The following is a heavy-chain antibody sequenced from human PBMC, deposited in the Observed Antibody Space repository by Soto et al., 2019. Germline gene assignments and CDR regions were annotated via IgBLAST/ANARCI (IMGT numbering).Heavy chain of an antibody. CDR2: INHSGST. Sequence: QVQLQQWGAGLLKPSETLSLTCAVYGRSFSGYYWGWIRQPPGKGLEWIGEINHSGSTNYNPSLKSRVTISVDTSKNQFSLKLSSVTAADTAVYYCARTGLLWFGTNWFDPWGQGTLVTVSS. D-gene: IGHD3-10*01. V-gene: IGHV4-34*01. CDR1: GRSFSGYY. J-gene: IGHJ5*02. CDR3: ARTGLLWFGTNWFDP.